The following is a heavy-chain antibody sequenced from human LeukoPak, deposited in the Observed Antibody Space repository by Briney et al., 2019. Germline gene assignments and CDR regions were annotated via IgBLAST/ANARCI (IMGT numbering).Heavy chain of an antibody. CDR1: GGSISSSNW. J-gene: IGHJ4*02. CDR2: IYHSGST. CDR3: ASSAAFGSSSRTTDY. V-gene: IGHV4-4*01. D-gene: IGHD6-13*01. Sequence: SQTLSLTCAVSGGSISSSNWWSWVRQPPGKGLEWIGEIYHSGSTNYNPSLKSRVTISVDKSKNQFSLKLSSVTAADTAVYCCASSAAFGSSSRTTDYWGQGTLVTVSS.